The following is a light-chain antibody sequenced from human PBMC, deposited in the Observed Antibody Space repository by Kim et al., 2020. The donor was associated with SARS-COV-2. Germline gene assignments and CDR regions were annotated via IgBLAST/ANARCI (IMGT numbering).Light chain of an antibody. CDR2: AAS. CDR1: QSITAY. Sequence: AAVGDRVTTTGRASQSITAYLNWYQHNQGTAPRLLISAASNLQSGVPSRFSGRRSGTDFTLTISSLQPEDFATYYCQQSYSIPYTFGQGTKLEI. CDR3: QQSYSIPYT. V-gene: IGKV1-39*01. J-gene: IGKJ2*01.